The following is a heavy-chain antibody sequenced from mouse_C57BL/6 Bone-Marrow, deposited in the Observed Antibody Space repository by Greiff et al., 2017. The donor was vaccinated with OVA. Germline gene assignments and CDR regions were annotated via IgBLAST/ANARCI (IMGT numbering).Heavy chain of an antibody. CDR2: IRNKANGYTK. CDR3: ARSLSLRPLDY. J-gene: IGHJ2*01. Sequence: EVKVVESGGGLVQPGGSLSLSCAASGFTFTDYYMSWVRQPPGKALEWLGFIRNKANGYTKEYSASVQGRCTISRYNSQSILYLQMNALRAEDSATYYCARSLSLRPLDYWGQGTTLTVSS. D-gene: IGHD1-2*01. V-gene: IGHV7-3*01. CDR1: GFTFTDYY.